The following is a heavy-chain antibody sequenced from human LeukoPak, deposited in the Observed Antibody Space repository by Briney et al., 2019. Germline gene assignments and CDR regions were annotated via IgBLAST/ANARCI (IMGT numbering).Heavy chain of an antibody. CDR2: ISSRSDYI. CDR3: ARAEASVTAFDF. D-gene: IGHD2-21*02. CDR1: GFTFDGYT. V-gene: IGHV3-21*01. J-gene: IGHJ4*02. Sequence: PGGSLRLSCAASGFTFDGYTMNWVRQAPGKGLEWVASISSRSDYIYYADSVRGRFTVSRENAKNSLSLQMNTLRAGDTATYYCARAEASVTAFDFWGQGSLVTVSS.